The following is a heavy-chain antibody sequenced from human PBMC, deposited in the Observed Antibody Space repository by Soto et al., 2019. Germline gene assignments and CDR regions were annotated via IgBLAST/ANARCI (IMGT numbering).Heavy chain of an antibody. D-gene: IGHD1-20*01. J-gene: IGHJ3*01. CDR3: ARDNWNTV. CDR1: GFTFSNYW. CDR2: VNGDGSST. V-gene: IGHV3-74*01. Sequence: GGSLRLSCAASGFTFSNYWMHWVRQAPGKGLVWVSRVNGDGSSTFYADSVKGRFTISRDNAENTVFLQMDSLRAEDTAVYYCARDNWNTVWGQGTVVTV.